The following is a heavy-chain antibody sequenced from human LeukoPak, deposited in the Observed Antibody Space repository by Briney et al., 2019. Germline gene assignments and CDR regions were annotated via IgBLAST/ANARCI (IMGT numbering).Heavy chain of an antibody. CDR2: ISYDGRKK. J-gene: IGHJ5*02. Sequence: GGSLRLSCAASGFTFSSRMMHWVRQAPAKGLEWVAVISYDGRKKYYGDSVKGRFTISRDNSKNTLYLQMNSLRAEDTAVYYCAKAVVPAALYNWFDPWGQGTLVTVSS. V-gene: IGHV3-30*18. CDR3: AKAVVPAALYNWFDP. D-gene: IGHD2-2*01. CDR1: GFTFSSRM.